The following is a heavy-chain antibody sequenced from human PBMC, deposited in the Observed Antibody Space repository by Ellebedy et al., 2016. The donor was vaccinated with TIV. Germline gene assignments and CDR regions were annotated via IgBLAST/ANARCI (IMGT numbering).Heavy chain of an antibody. Sequence: GESLKISXAASGFTFSASAVHWVRQASGNGLEWVGRIRSKANNYATAYAASVKGRFTISRDDSNNTAYLQMNSLKTEDTAVYYCTSLPSSSYTFDYWGQGTLVTVSS. J-gene: IGHJ4*02. CDR2: IRSKANNYAT. CDR3: TSLPSSSYTFDY. CDR1: GFTFSASA. V-gene: IGHV3-73*01. D-gene: IGHD1-26*01.